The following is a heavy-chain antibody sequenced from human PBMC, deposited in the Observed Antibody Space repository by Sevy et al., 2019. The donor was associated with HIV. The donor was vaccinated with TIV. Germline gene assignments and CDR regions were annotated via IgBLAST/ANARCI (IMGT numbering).Heavy chain of an antibody. Sequence: GGSLRLSCAVSGFTFSNAWMNWVRQAPGTGLQWVGLIKSKIDGETTDYAAPVKGRFTISRDDSKNTVYLQMNSLKTEDTAVYYCATAPGYYDSSPFDYWGPGTLLTVSS. V-gene: IGHV3-15*01. CDR2: IKSKIDGETT. CDR3: ATAPGYYDSSPFDY. J-gene: IGHJ4*02. CDR1: GFTFSNAW. D-gene: IGHD3-22*01.